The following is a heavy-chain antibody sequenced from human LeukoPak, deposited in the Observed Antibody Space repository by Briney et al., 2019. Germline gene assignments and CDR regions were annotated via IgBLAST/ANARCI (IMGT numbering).Heavy chain of an antibody. CDR2: IYYSGST. D-gene: IGHD4-17*01. V-gene: IGHV4-39*01. Sequence: KASETPSLTCTVSGGSISSSSYYWGWIRQPPGKGLEWIGSIYYSGSTYYNPSLKSRVTISVDTSKNQFSLKLSSVTAADTAVYYCTRRPLMTLTTSGYFDYWGQGTLVTVSS. J-gene: IGHJ4*02. CDR1: GGSISSSSYY. CDR3: TRRPLMTLTTSGYFDY.